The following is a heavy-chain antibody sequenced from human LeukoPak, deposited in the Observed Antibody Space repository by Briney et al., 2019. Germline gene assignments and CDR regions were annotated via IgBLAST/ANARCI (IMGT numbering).Heavy chain of an antibody. CDR2: MYHSGST. D-gene: IGHD5-18*01. Sequence: SETLSLTCTVSGGSISTYYWSWIRQPPGKGLEWIGYMYHSGSTNYNPSLKSRVTISVDTSKNQFSLKLSSVTAADTAVYYCARDEGYNFDYWGQGTLVTVSS. CDR3: ARDEGYNFDY. V-gene: IGHV4-59*01. J-gene: IGHJ4*02. CDR1: GGSISTYY.